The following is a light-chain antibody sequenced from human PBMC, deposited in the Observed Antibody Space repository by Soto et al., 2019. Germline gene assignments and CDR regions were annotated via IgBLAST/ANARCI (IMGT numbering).Light chain of an antibody. CDR3: QQRSEWPIT. Sequence: EIVLTQSPATLSLSPGERASRSCRASQSISTYLAWYQQKPGQAPRLFIYDASNRATGIPARFSGSGSGTDFTLTISSLEPEDFAVYYCQQRSEWPITFGQGTRLEIK. V-gene: IGKV3-11*01. CDR2: DAS. CDR1: QSISTY. J-gene: IGKJ5*01.